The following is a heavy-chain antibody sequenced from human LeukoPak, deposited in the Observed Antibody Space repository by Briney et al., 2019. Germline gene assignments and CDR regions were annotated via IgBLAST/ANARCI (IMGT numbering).Heavy chain of an antibody. Sequence: GASVKVSCKASGYTFTSYSMHWVRQAPGQRLEWMGWINAGNGNTKYSQKFQGRVTITRDTTASTAYMELSSLRPEDTAVYYCARLQEEAFGYWGQGTLVTVSS. CDR1: GYTFTSYS. V-gene: IGHV1-3*01. CDR3: ARLQEEAFGY. CDR2: INAGNGNT. J-gene: IGHJ4*02.